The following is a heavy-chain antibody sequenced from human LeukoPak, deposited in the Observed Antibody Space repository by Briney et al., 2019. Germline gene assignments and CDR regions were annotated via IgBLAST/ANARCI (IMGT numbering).Heavy chain of an antibody. J-gene: IGHJ4*02. V-gene: IGHV4-34*01. CDR1: GGSFSGYY. Sequence: SETLSLTCAVYGGSFSGYYWSWIRQPPGKGLEWIGEINHSGSTNYNPSLKSRVTISVDTSKNQFSLKLSSVTAADTAVYYCASNRRSRPPTIPFDYWGQGTLVTVSS. CDR2: INHSGST. D-gene: IGHD2-2*01. CDR3: ASNRRSRPPTIPFDY.